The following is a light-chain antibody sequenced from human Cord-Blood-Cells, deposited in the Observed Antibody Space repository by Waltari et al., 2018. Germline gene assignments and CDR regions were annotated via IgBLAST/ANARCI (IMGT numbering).Light chain of an antibody. CDR2: EEN. Sequence: NFMLTQPHSVSESPGKTVTISCTRSSGSIASNHVQWYQQRPGSAPTTVIYEENQRPSGVPDRFSGSIDSSSNSASLTISGLKTEDEADYYCQSYDSSNQRVFGGGTKLTVL. J-gene: IGLJ3*02. CDR3: QSYDSSNQRV. CDR1: SGSIASNH. V-gene: IGLV6-57*03.